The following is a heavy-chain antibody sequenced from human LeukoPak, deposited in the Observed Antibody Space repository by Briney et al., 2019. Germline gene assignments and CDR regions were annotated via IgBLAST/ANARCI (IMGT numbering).Heavy chain of an antibody. D-gene: IGHD2-15*01. Sequence: PSETLSLTCAVSGGSISSSNWWSWVRPPPGKGLEWIGEIYHSGSTNYNPSLKSRVTISVDKSKNQFSLKLSSVTAADTAVYYCAREYCSGGSCYVEYWGQGTLVTVSS. CDR1: GGSISSSNW. V-gene: IGHV4-4*02. CDR3: AREYCSGGSCYVEY. CDR2: IYHSGST. J-gene: IGHJ4*02.